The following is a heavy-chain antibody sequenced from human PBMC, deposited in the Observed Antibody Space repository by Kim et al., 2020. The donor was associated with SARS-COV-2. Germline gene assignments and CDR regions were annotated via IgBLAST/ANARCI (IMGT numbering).Heavy chain of an antibody. D-gene: IGHD6-6*01. V-gene: IGHV3-7*01. Sequence: KQDGSEKYYVDSVKGRFTIARDDAKRSLYLQMNSLEAEATAVYYCARDLVKWGQGTLVTVSS. CDR2: KQDGSEK. J-gene: IGHJ4*02. CDR3: ARDLVK.